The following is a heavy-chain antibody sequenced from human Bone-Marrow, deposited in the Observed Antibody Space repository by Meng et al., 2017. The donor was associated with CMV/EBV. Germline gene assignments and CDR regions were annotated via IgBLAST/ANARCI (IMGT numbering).Heavy chain of an antibody. Sequence: SETLSLTCAVYGGSFSGYYWSWIRQPPGKGLEWIGEINHSGSTNYNPSLKSRVTISVDTSKNQFSLKLSSVTAADTAVYYCARGLAAPGYWGQRPLVPVSS. J-gene: IGHJ4*02. V-gene: IGHV4-34*01. D-gene: IGHD6-13*01. CDR3: ARGLAAPGY. CDR2: INHSGST. CDR1: GGSFSGYY.